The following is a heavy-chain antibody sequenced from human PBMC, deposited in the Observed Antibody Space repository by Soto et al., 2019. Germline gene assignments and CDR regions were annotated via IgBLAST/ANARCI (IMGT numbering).Heavy chain of an antibody. CDR2: INAGNGNT. J-gene: IGHJ4*02. D-gene: IGHD3-22*01. CDR3: ARAAYYYERSGYYPGDY. CDR1: GYSFTSYA. V-gene: IGHV1-3*05. Sequence: QVQLVQSGAEEKKPGASVKVSCKASGYSFTSYAIHWMRQAPGQRLGWMGWINAGNGNTKVPQKFQSRVTFTRDTAASTVYMEVSSLRSEDTAVYYCARAAYYYERSGYYPGDYWGQGTLVTVSS.